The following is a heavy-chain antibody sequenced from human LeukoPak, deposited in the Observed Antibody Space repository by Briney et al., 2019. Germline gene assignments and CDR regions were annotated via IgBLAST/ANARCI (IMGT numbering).Heavy chain of an antibody. D-gene: IGHD2-2*01. CDR1: GYTFTSYA. Sequence: VASVKVSCKASGYTFTSYAMHWVRQAPGQRLEWMGWISAYNGNTNYAQKLQGRVTMTTDTSTSTAYMELRSLRSDDTAVYYCARDQAHHVVVPAAILLWGQGTLVTVSS. CDR2: ISAYNGNT. CDR3: ARDQAHHVVVPAAILL. V-gene: IGHV1-18*01. J-gene: IGHJ4*02.